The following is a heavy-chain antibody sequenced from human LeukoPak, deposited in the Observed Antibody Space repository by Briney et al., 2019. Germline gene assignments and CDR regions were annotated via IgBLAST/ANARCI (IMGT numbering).Heavy chain of an antibody. CDR2: INHSGST. CDR1: GGSFSGYY. V-gene: IGHV4-34*01. Sequence: SETLSLTCAVYGGSFSGYYWSWIRQPPGKGLEWIGEINHSGSTNYNPSLKSRVTISVDTSKNQFSLKLSSVTAADTAVYYRARLHQGAFDIWGQGTMVTVSS. CDR3: ARLHQGAFDI. J-gene: IGHJ3*02.